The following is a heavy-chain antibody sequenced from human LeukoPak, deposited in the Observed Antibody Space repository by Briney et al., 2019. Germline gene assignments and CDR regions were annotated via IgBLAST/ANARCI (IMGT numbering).Heavy chain of an antibody. CDR1: GFTVSSNY. CDR3: IRDFRSADL. Sequence: GSLRLSCAASGFTVSSNYMSWVRQAPGKGLEWVSVIYSGGSTYYADSVKGRFTISRDNAKNTVYLEMNSLSVEDTATYYCIRDFRSADLWGQGTLATVTS. J-gene: IGHJ5*02. V-gene: IGHV3-53*01. CDR2: IYSGGST.